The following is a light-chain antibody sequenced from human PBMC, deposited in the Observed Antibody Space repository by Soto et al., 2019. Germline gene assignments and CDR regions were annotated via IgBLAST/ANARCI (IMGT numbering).Light chain of an antibody. Sequence: EMVMTQSPATLSVSPGERSTLSCRASQSVSSNLAWYQQKPGQAPRLLIYGASTRATGVPARFSGSGSGTEFTLTICSLQSEDFAVYHCQHYNSSPRTFGQGTKVESK. CDR2: GAS. CDR1: QSVSSN. V-gene: IGKV3-15*01. CDR3: QHYNSSPRT. J-gene: IGKJ1*01.